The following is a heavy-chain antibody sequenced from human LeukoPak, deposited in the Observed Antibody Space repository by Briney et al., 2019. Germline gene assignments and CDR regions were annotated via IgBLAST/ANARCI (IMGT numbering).Heavy chain of an antibody. V-gene: IGHV3-23*01. CDR2: ISGSGGST. Sequence: GGSLRLSCAASEFTFSSYAMSWVRQAPGKGLEWVSAISGSGGSTYYADSVRGRFTISRDNSKNTLYLQMNSLRAEDTAVYYCAKGRDRDGYSIDYWGQGTLVTVSS. CDR3: AKGRDRDGYSIDY. J-gene: IGHJ4*02. D-gene: IGHD5-24*01. CDR1: EFTFSSYA.